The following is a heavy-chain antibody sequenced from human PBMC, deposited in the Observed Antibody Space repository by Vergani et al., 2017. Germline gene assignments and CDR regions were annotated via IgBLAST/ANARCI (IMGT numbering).Heavy chain of an antibody. V-gene: IGHV4-61*02. CDR2: IYTSGST. J-gene: IGHJ4*02. D-gene: IGHD3-22*01. CDR1: GASVSRGSYY. Sequence: QVQLQESGPGLLKPSQTLSLTCTVSGASVSRGSYYWSWIRQPAGKGLEWIGRIYTSGSTNYNPSLKSRVTISVDTSKNQFSLKLSSVTAADTAVYYCARGHYDSSGHNLPLGYWGQGTLVTVSS. CDR3: ARGHYDSSGHNLPLGY.